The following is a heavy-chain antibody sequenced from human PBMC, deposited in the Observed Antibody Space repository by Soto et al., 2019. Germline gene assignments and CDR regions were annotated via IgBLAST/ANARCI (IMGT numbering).Heavy chain of an antibody. D-gene: IGHD4-17*01. CDR3: ARGGSYGDFFDY. V-gene: IGHV4-59*01. CDR1: GGSMSSNY. CDR2: IYYTGST. Sequence: SETLSLTCTVSGGSMSSNYWTWIRQPPGKGLEWIGYIYYTGSTKYNPSLKSRVTISLDTSKNQFSLRLTSVTSADTAVYYCARGGSYGDFFDYWGQGAQVTVSS. J-gene: IGHJ4*02.